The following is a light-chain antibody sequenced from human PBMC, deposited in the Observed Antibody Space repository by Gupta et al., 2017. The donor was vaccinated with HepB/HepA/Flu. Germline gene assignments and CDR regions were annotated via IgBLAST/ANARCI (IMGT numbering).Light chain of an antibody. CDR2: INSDGSH. Sequence: QLVLNQSPSASASLGVSAKTTGTLSSGHSDFAIAWHQQQPERGPRYLMKINSDGSHDKGDGIPDRFSGSSSGADRYLTISSLQSEDEADYYCQTWGTGVRHVLFGAGTKLTVL. J-gene: IGLJ2*01. CDR3: QTWGTGVRHVL. V-gene: IGLV4-69*01. CDR1: SGHSDFA.